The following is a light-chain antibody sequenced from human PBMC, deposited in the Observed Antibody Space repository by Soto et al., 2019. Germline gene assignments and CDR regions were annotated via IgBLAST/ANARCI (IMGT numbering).Light chain of an antibody. J-gene: IGKJ1*01. V-gene: IGKV1-5*01. CDR1: QSISDW. CDR3: LQYSSHSWT. Sequence: DIQMTQSPSTLSPSVGDRVTITCRASQSISDWLAWYQQKPGKAPKLLIFDASSLKSGVPSRFSGCGSGTEFTLTISGLQPDDVATYYCLQYSSHSWTFGQGTKVEIK. CDR2: DAS.